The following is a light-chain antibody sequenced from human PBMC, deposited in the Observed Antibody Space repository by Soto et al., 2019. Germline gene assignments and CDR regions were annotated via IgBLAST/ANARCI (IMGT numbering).Light chain of an antibody. Sequence: DIKMTQSPSSLSASVGDRVTITCRASQSISPYLNWYQQKPGKAPKLLIYDASSLESGVPSRFSGSGSGTEFTLTISSLQPDDFATYYCQHYNSYSEALGQGTKWIS. V-gene: IGKV1-5*01. CDR2: DAS. CDR3: QHYNSYSEA. CDR1: QSISPY. J-gene: IGKJ1*01.